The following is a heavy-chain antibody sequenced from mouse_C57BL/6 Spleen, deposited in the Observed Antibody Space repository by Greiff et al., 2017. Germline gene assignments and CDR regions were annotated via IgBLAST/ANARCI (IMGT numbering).Heavy chain of an antibody. CDR3: ARKITTVRGDYAMDY. D-gene: IGHD1-1*01. CDR1: GFTFSDYG. Sequence: DVQLVESGGGLVKPGGSLKLSCAASGFTFSDYGMHWVRQAPEKGLEWVAYISSGSSTIYYADTVKGRFTISRDNAKNTLFLQMTSLRSEDTAMYYCARKITTVRGDYAMDYWGQGTSVTVSS. CDR2: ISSGSSTI. V-gene: IGHV5-17*01. J-gene: IGHJ4*01.